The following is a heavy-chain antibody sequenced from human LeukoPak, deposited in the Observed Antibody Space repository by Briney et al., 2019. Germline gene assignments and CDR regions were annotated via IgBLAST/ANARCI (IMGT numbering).Heavy chain of an antibody. V-gene: IGHV4-34*01. D-gene: IGHD3-16*01. Sequence: SETLSLTCAVYGGSFSGYYWSWIRQPPGKGLEWIGEINHSGSTNYNPSLKSRVTISVDKSKNQFSLKLNSVTAADTAVYYCASRAGGWYFDLWGRGTLITVSS. J-gene: IGHJ2*01. CDR1: GGSFSGYY. CDR2: INHSGST. CDR3: ASRAGGWYFDL.